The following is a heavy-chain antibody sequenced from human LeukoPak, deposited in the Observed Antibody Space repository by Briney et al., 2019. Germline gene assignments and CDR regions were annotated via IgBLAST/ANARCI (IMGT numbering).Heavy chain of an antibody. V-gene: IGHV4-34*01. J-gene: IGHJ2*01. Sequence: PSETLSLTCAVYGGSFSGYYWSWIRQPPGKGLEWIGEINHSGGTNYNPSLKSRVTISVDTSKNQFSLKLSSVTAADTAVYYCARGGYYDILTGYYTPHWYFDLWGRGTLVTVSS. CDR3: ARGGYYDILTGYYTPHWYFDL. D-gene: IGHD3-9*01. CDR1: GGSFSGYY. CDR2: INHSGGT.